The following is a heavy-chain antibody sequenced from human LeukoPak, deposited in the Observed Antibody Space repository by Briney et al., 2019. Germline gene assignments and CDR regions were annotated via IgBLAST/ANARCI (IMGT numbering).Heavy chain of an antibody. CDR2: IWYDGSNK. Sequence: QPGGSLRLSCAASGFTFSSYGMHWVRQAPGKGLEWVAVIWYDGSNKYYADSVKGRFTISRDNSKNTLYLQMNSLRAEDTAVYYCARDKRYSYGYYYYYGMDVWGQGTTVTVSS. CDR3: ARDKRYSYGYYYYYGMDV. D-gene: IGHD5-18*01. CDR1: GFTFSSYG. J-gene: IGHJ6*02. V-gene: IGHV3-33*01.